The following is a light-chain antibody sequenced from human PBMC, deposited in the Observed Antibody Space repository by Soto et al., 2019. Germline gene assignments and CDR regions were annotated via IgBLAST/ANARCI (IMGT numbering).Light chain of an antibody. J-gene: IGKJ1*01. Sequence: SLSASVGDRVTITCRASQDISGWLAWFQQKPGKAPNLLIYAASILQSGVPSRFSGSGSGTEFTLTISSLHADDFATYYCQLYISLPWTFCQGANAAIK. CDR3: QLYISLPWT. V-gene: IGKV1D-16*01. CDR1: QDISGW. CDR2: AAS.